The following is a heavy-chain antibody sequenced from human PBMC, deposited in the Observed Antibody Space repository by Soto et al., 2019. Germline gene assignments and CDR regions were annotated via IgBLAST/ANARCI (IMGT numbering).Heavy chain of an antibody. CDR3: AKDRRAGGNYGFYSDF. CDR1: GFTFSSYG. CDR2: SSATGSGR. J-gene: IGHJ4*02. V-gene: IGHV3-23*01. D-gene: IGHD1-7*01. Sequence: EVQLLESGGGLVQPGGSLTLSCAASGFTFSSYGMTWVRQAPGKGLEWLSFSSATGSGRYYADSVKGRFTISRDNSKNTLYLQMSSLRADDTAVYYCAKDRRAGGNYGFYSDFWGQGALVIVSS.